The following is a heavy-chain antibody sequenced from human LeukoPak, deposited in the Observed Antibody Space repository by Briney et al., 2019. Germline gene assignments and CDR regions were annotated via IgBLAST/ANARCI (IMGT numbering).Heavy chain of an antibody. V-gene: IGHV3-23*01. D-gene: IGHD5-18*01. CDR2: ISGSGGST. J-gene: IGHJ4*02. CDR3: ARDGGYSYGVGEFDY. CDR1: GFTFSSYA. Sequence: PGGSLRLSCAASGFTFSSYAMSWVRQAPGKGLEWVSAISGSGGSTYYADSVKGRFTISRDNSKNTLYLQMNSLRAEDTAVYYCARDGGYSYGVGEFDYWGQGTLVTVSS.